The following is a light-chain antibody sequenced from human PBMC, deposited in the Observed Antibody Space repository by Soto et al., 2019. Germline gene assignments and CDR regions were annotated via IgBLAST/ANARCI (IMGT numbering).Light chain of an antibody. CDR3: GTWNSSLSAYV. CDR1: NSDIGQNY. V-gene: IGLV1-51*01. J-gene: IGLJ1*01. Sequence: QSVLTQPPSVSAAPGQKVTISCSGGNSDIGQNYVSWYQQLPGTAPKLLIHDNNKRPSGIPDRFSGSKSGTSATLDITGLQTGDEGDYYCGTWNSSLSAYVFGAGTKLTVL. CDR2: DNN.